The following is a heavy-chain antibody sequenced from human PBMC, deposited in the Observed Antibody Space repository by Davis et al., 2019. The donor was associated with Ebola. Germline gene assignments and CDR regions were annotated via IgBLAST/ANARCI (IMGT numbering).Heavy chain of an antibody. CDR2: IYPGDSDT. V-gene: IGHV5-51*01. D-gene: IGHD2-2*01. CDR1: GYSFTSYW. CDR3: ARLTVNCSSTSCYTRWFDP. Sequence: GESLKISCKGSGYSFTSYWIGWVRQMPGKGLEWMGIIYPGDSDTRYSPSFQGHVTISADKSISTAYLQWSSLKASDTAMYYCARLTVNCSSTSCYTRWFDPWGQGTLVTVSS. J-gene: IGHJ5*02.